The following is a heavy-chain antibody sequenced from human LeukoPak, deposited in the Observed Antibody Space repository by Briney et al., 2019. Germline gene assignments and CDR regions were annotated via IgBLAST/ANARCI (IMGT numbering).Heavy chain of an antibody. D-gene: IGHD3-9*01. V-gene: IGHV3-11*06. J-gene: IGHJ3*02. CDR3: AKLVIISSGAFDI. Sequence: GGSLRLSCAASGFTFSDYYMNWVRQAPGQGLEWVSYISSSSSYTNYADSVEGRFTISRDNAKNSLYLQMNSLRAEDTAVYYCAKLVIISSGAFDIWGQGTMVTVSS. CDR1: GFTFSDYY. CDR2: ISSSSSYT.